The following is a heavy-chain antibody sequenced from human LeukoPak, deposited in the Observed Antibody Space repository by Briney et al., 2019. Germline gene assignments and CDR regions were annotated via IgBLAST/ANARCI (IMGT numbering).Heavy chain of an antibody. CDR2: IIPIFGTA. Sequence: ASVKVSCKASGYTFTSYAISWVRQAPGQGLEWMGGIIPIFGTANYAQKFQGRVTITADESTSTAYMELSSLRSEDTAVYYCAGAWYYYDSSGYWPLDYWGQGTLVTVSS. D-gene: IGHD3-22*01. V-gene: IGHV1-69*13. J-gene: IGHJ4*02. CDR1: GYTFTSYA. CDR3: AGAWYYYDSSGYWPLDY.